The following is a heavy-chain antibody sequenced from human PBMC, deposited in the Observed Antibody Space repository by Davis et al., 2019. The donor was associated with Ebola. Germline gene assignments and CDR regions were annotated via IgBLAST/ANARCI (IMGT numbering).Heavy chain of an antibody. J-gene: IGHJ4*02. Sequence: PSETLSLTCTVSGGSISSGSYYWGWIRQPPGKGLEWIGSIYHSGSTYYNPSLKSRVTISVDTSKNQFSLKLSSVTAADTAVYYCAREGTTYYWGQGTLVTVSS. V-gene: IGHV4-39*07. CDR2: IYHSGST. CDR3: AREGTTYY. D-gene: IGHD2/OR15-2a*01. CDR1: GGSISSGSYY.